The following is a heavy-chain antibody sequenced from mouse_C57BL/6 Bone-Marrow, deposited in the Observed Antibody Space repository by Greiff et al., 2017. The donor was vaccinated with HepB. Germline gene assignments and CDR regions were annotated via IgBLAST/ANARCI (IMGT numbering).Heavy chain of an antibody. J-gene: IGHJ4*01. CDR1: GYTFTSYG. CDR2: IYPRSGNT. CDR3: ARGGSGYVMDY. Sequence: VQLQESGAELARPGASVKLSCKASGYTFTSYGISWVKQRTGQGLEWIGEIYPRSGNTYYNEKFKGKATLTADKSSSTAYMELRSLTSEDSAVYFCARGGSGYVMDYWGQGTSVTVSS. V-gene: IGHV1-81*01. D-gene: IGHD3-2*02.